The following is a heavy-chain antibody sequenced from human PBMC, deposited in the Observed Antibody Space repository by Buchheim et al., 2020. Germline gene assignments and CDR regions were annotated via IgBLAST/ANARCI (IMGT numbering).Heavy chain of an antibody. D-gene: IGHD2-2*01. V-gene: IGHV3-74*02. Sequence: EVQLLESGGGLVQPGGSLRLSCAGSGFTFNYYWMHWVRQVPGKGLVWVSRINADGGVTNYADSVKGRFTISRDTSMNTLYLQMNSMRVEDTAIYYCACASSNYIYGMDVWGKGTT. J-gene: IGHJ6*04. CDR3: ACASSNYIYGMDV. CDR2: INADGGVT. CDR1: GFTFNYYW.